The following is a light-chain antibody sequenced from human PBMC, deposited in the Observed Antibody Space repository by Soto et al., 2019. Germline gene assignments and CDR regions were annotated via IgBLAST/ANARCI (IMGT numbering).Light chain of an antibody. CDR2: GAS. CDR1: QSIRYY. V-gene: IGKV1-5*01. CDR3: QHHNSYSQT. Sequence: GDRVTTTCRASQSIRYYLAWYQQMPGKAPKLLIYGASSLQSGVPSRFSGSGSGTEFTLTISSLQPDDFATYFCQHHNSYSQTFGQGT. J-gene: IGKJ1*01.